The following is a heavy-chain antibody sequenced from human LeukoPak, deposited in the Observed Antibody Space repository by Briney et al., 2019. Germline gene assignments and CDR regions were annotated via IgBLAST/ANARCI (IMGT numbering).Heavy chain of an antibody. D-gene: IGHD1-26*01. CDR2: IYTSGDT. CDR3: VRVRYSGSWFPVPNFDC. V-gene: IGHV3-66*01. J-gene: IGHJ4*02. CDR1: GFTFSSYA. Sequence: GGSLRLSCAASGFTFSSYAMSWVRQAPGKGLEWVSVIYTSGDTYYADSVKGRFTISRDSSKNTLYLQMNTLRTEDTAVYYCVRVRYSGSWFPVPNFDCWGQGTLVTVSS.